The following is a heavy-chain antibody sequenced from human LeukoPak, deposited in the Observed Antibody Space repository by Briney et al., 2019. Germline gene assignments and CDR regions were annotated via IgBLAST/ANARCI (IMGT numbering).Heavy chain of an antibody. D-gene: IGHD3-9*01. CDR3: ARLNDILTGPFDY. V-gene: IGHV5-51*01. CDR1: EYSFTSYW. J-gene: IGHJ4*02. Sequence: GESLKISCKGSEYSFTSYWIGWVRQMPGKGLEWMGIIYSGDSETRYSPSFQGQVTISVDKPISTAYLQWNSLKASDTAMYYCARLNDILTGPFDYWGQGTLVTVSS. CDR2: IYSGDSET.